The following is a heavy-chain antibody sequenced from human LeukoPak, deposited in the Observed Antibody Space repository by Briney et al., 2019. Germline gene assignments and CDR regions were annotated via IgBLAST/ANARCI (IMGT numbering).Heavy chain of an antibody. V-gene: IGHV3-48*04. CDR2: ISGSSNSI. J-gene: IGHJ6*03. CDR1: GFTFSTYA. CDR3: ASGGPCSSTNYYYYCYMAV. Sequence: PGGPLRLSCAAFGFTFSTYAMTWGRQAPGKGLEWHSYISGSSNSIYYAASVKGRFTVSRDNAKNSLPLQMNSLRAEDTAVYFCASGGPCSSTNYYYYCYMAVWGKGATATVSS. D-gene: IGHD2-2*01.